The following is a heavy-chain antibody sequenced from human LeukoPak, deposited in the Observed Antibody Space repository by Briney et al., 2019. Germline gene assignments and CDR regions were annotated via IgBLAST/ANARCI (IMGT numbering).Heavy chain of an antibody. Sequence: ASVKVSCKASGGTFSSYAISWVRQAPGQGLEWMGRIIPILGIANYAQKFQGRVMITADKSTSTAYMELSSLRSEDTAVYYCARAPAAAGTQTSGRFDPWGQGTLVTVSS. D-gene: IGHD6-13*01. J-gene: IGHJ5*02. V-gene: IGHV1-69*04. CDR2: IIPILGIA. CDR3: ARAPAAAGTQTSGRFDP. CDR1: GGTFSSYA.